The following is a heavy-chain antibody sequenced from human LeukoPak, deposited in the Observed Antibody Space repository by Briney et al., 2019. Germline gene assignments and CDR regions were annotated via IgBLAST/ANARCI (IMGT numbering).Heavy chain of an antibody. J-gene: IGHJ4*02. CDR1: GYSISSGHY. D-gene: IGHD3-22*01. V-gene: IGHV4-38-2*01. Sequence: SETLSLTCAVSGYSISSGHYRGWIRQPPGKGLEWIGGIYHSGSTSYNPSLKSRVTISVDTSKNQFSLKLNSVTAADTAVYYCARNDSSGYFDYWGQGTLVTVSS. CDR2: IYHSGST. CDR3: ARNDSSGYFDY.